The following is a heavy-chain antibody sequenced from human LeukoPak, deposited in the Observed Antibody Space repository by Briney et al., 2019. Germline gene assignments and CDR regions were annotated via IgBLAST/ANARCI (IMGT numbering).Heavy chain of an antibody. CDR2: ISAYNGNT. D-gene: IGHD2-15*01. CDR3: ARARGGGSNPNLNDY. V-gene: IGHV1-18*01. CDR1: GYTFTSYG. Sequence: ASVKVSCKASGYTFTSYGISWVRQAPGQGLEWMGWISAYNGNTNYAQKLPGRVTLTTDTSTSTAYLELRSPRSDDTAVYYCARARGGGSNPNLNDYWGQGTLVTVSS. J-gene: IGHJ4*02.